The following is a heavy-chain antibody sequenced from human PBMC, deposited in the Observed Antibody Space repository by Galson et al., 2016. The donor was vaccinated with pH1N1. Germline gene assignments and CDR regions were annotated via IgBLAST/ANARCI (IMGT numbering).Heavy chain of an antibody. CDR1: GFTFSTYS. CDR3: ARVQIYSDSHYMDV. D-gene: IGHD3-22*01. Sequence: SLRLSCAASGFTFSTYSMNWVRQAPGKALEWLSYISGGSGTIYYADSVEGRFTISRDNAKNSLYLQMNSLRAEDTAVYYCARVQIYSDSHYMDVWGQGTTVTVSS. J-gene: IGHJ6*02. V-gene: IGHV3-48*01. CDR2: ISGGSGTI.